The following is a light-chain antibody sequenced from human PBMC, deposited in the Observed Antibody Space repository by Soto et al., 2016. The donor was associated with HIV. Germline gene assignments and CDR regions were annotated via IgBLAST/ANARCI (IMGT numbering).Light chain of an antibody. Sequence: DIVMTQTPLSLSVTPGQPASISCRSDQSLLHSDGKTYLSWYLQKTGQPPHLLIYEVSKRFSGVPNRFSGSGSGTDFTLTISSLQPEDLATYFCQQYKNYPLTFGGGTKVEIK. CDR3: QQYKNYPLT. CDR2: EVS. CDR1: QSLLHSDGKTY. J-gene: IGKJ4*01. V-gene: IGKV2D-29*01.